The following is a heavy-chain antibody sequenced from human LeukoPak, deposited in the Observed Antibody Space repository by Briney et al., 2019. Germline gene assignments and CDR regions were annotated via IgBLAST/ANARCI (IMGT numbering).Heavy chain of an antibody. CDR2: ISYDGSNK. V-gene: IGHV3-30*04. CDR3: AREKYYFEY. CDR1: GFTFSSYA. Sequence: GGSLRLSCAASGFTFSSYAMHWVRQAPGKGLEWVAVISYDGSNKYYADSVKGRFTISRDNAKNSLYLQMNSLRADDTAVYYCAREKYYFEYWGQGNLVTVSS. J-gene: IGHJ4*02.